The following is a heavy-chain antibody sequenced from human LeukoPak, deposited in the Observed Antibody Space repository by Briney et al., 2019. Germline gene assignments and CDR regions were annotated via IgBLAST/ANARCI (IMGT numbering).Heavy chain of an antibody. J-gene: IGHJ4*02. CDR2: INHSGST. V-gene: IGHV4-34*01. CDR3: ARDRGYSYGYGNSGLSY. D-gene: IGHD5-18*01. CDR1: GGSFSGYY. Sequence: PSEILSLTCAVYGGSFSGYYWSWIRQPPGKGLEWIGEINHSGSTNYNPSLKSRVTISVDTSKNQFSLKLSSVTAADTAVYYCARDRGYSYGYGNSGLSYWGQGTLVTVSS.